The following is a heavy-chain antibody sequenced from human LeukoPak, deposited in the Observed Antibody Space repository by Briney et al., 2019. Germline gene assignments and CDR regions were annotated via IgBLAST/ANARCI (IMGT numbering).Heavy chain of an antibody. J-gene: IGHJ4*02. Sequence: PGGSLSLSCAASGLSVSDPYMGWVRQAPGKGLEWVSLLYTGGSTYYADSVKGRFTISSDKSTNTLYLQMHGLRVEDTAVYFCARYGITSRGFFDYWGQGTLVTVS. V-gene: IGHV3-53*01. CDR3: ARYGITSRGFFDY. CDR1: GLSVSDPY. D-gene: IGHD3-16*01. CDR2: LYTGGST.